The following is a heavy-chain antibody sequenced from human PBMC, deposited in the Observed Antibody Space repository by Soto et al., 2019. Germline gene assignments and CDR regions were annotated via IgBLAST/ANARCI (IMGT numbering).Heavy chain of an antibody. CDR3: VMVDNYVTPTPQDV. Sequence: QVQLVQSGDEVKKPGASVKVSCKASGYIFVNYGIAWVRQAPGRGLEWMGWISAYTGNTHSASKVQGRLTMTTDTSTSTAYMDLGSLTSDDTAVYYCVMVDNYVTPTPQDVWGQGTTVTVSS. V-gene: IGHV1-18*01. D-gene: IGHD3-16*01. CDR1: GYIFVNYG. J-gene: IGHJ6*02. CDR2: ISAYTGNT.